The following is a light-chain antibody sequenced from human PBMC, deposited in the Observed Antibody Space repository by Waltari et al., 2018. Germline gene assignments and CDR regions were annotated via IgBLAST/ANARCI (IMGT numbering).Light chain of an antibody. CDR3: QKHNNWPLIT. V-gene: IGKV3-15*01. CDR1: KRINNK. J-gene: IGKJ5*01. Sequence: EIVMTQSPATLCVAPGERATLPGRASKRINNKLTWYKQKPGQAPRPLIQGASTRTTGVPARFSGRGSGTEFNLTISSLQSEDFAVYYCQKHNNWPLITFCQGTRLEI. CDR2: GAS.